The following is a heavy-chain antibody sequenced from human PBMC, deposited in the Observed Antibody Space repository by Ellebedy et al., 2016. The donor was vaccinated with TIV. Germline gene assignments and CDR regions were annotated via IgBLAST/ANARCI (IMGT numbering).Heavy chain of an antibody. CDR3: ARAFLPRPGDYSSGWYYYYYYGMDV. J-gene: IGHJ6*02. CDR2: ISYDGSNK. D-gene: IGHD6-19*01. CDR1: GFTFSSYA. Sequence: GESLKISXAASGFTFSSYAMHWVRQAPGKGLEWVAVISYDGSNKYYADSVKGRFTISRDNSKNTLYLQMNSLRAEDTAVYYCARAFLPRPGDYSSGWYYYYYYGMDVWGQGTTVTVSS. V-gene: IGHV3-30-3*01.